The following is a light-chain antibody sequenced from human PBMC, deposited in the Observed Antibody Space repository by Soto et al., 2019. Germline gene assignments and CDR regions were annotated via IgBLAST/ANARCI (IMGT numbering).Light chain of an antibody. J-gene: IGKJ3*01. CDR2: DAS. CDR1: QSVSTY. CDR3: QQRSNWHPGFT. V-gene: IGKV3-11*01. Sequence: EIVLTQSPATLSLSPGERATLSCRASQSVSTYLAWYQQKPGQAPGLLIYDASNRATGIPARFSGSGSGTGFTLTISSLEPEDFAVYYCQQRSNWHPGFTFGPGTKVDIK.